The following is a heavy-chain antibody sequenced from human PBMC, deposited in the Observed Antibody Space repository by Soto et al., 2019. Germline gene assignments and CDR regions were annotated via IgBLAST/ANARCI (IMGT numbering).Heavy chain of an antibody. Sequence: PGGSLRLSCAASGFTVSSNYMSWVRQAPGKGLEWVSVIYSGGSTYYADSVKGRFTISRDNSKNTLYLQMNSLRAEDTAVYYCARDYYGSSDYYSNYYYGMDVWGQGTTVTVSS. D-gene: IGHD3-22*01. CDR3: ARDYYGSSDYYSNYYYGMDV. V-gene: IGHV3-53*01. CDR1: GFTVSSNY. J-gene: IGHJ6*02. CDR2: IYSGGST.